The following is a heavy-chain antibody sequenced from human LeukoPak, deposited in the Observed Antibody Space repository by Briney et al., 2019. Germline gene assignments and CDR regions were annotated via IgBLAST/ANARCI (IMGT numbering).Heavy chain of an antibody. D-gene: IGHD2-2*03. CDR2: ISGTNGIT. CDR3: AKGGYFSFDM. V-gene: IGHV3-23*01. Sequence: GGSLRLSCAASGFSFSTTDISWVRQTPGKGLEWVSGISGTNGITYYADPVKGRFTISRDNSKNTLYLQMHSLRAEDTAIYFCAKGGYFSFDMWGQGTKVTVSS. J-gene: IGHJ3*02. CDR1: GFSFSTTD.